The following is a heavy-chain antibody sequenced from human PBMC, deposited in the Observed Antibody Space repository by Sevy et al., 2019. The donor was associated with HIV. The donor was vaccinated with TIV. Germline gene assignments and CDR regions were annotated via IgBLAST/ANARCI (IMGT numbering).Heavy chain of an antibody. CDR3: VDLAVAGAWDH. Sequence: GGSLRLSCAASDCPFTNAWMNWVRQAPGKGLEWVGRIKRKTDGGTTDYAAPVKGRFTISRVDSKNTVYLEMNSLKTEDTAVYYCVDLAVAGAWDHWGHGTLVTVSS. J-gene: IGHJ4*01. CDR1: DCPFTNAW. V-gene: IGHV3-15*07. CDR2: IKRKTDGGTT. D-gene: IGHD6-19*01.